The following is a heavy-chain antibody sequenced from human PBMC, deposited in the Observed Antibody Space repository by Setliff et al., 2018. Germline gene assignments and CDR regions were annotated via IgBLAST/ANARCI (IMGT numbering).Heavy chain of an antibody. V-gene: IGHV1-18*01. J-gene: IGHJ4*02. D-gene: IGHD2-2*02. CDR2: ISNRNGET. CDR3: ARVMSVFAIEGLQGGGFDY. Sequence: GASVKVSCKASGYRFSTYGVTWVRQAPGQGLEWMGWISNRNGETNYAQMFQGRVTMTTDTSTNTAYMDLGSLRSDDTAFYFCARVMSVFAIEGLQGGGFDYWGQGTLVTVSS. CDR1: GYRFSTYG.